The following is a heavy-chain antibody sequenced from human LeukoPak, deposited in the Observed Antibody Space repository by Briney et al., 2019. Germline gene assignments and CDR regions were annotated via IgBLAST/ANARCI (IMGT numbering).Heavy chain of an antibody. Sequence: PSETLSLTCTVSGGSISSSSYYWGWLRQPPGKGLEWVGSIYYSGSTYYNPSLKSRVTISVDTSKNQFSLKLSSVTAADTAVYYCARAPVRPPVGSCYCFDYWGQGTLVTVSS. CDR2: IYYSGST. J-gene: IGHJ4*02. CDR3: ARAPVRPPVGSCYCFDY. CDR1: GGSISSSSYY. D-gene: IGHD2-15*01. V-gene: IGHV4-39*07.